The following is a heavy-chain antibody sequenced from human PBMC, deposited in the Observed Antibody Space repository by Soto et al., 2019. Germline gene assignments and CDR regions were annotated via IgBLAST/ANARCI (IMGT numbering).Heavy chain of an antibody. D-gene: IGHD3-22*01. Sequence: QVQLVQSGAEVKKPGSSVKVACKASGGIFSNYVLNWVRQAPGQALEWMGGIIPIFGTGNYAQKFQGRVTITADESTTTASMELRGLRSEDTAVYYCARRYYNSSGYFDYWGQGTLVTVSS. J-gene: IGHJ4*02. CDR2: IIPIFGTG. CDR3: ARRYYNSSGYFDY. V-gene: IGHV1-69*01. CDR1: GGIFSNYV.